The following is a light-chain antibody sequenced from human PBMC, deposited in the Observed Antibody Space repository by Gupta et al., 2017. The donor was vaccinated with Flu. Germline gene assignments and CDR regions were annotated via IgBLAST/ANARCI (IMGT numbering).Light chain of an antibody. V-gene: IGKV2D-29*01. CDR1: QSLLHSDGQTY. J-gene: IGKJ2*01. CDR2: EVS. Sequence: DIVMTQTQLSLAVTPGQTASISCKSRQSLLHSDGQTYLYWYRHQPVQPPQLLIYEVSDRVCGVRERFSGSGSGTDFTLSIRRVEVEDVRVYYCLRRLNSRRTFGEGTKMEIK. CDR3: LRRLNSRRT.